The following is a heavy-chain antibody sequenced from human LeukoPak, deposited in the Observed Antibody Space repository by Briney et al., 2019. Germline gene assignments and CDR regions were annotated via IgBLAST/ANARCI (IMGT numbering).Heavy chain of an antibody. CDR2: ISPYSGDA. Sequence: GASVKVSCKASGYSFNSYGISWVRQAPGQGLEWMGWISPYSGDANYAQKVQGRVIMTTDTSTSTAYMELRSLRSDDTAVYYCARVEPKYYDFWSGYFWFDPWGQGTLVTVFS. CDR3: ARVEPKYYDFWSGYFWFDP. J-gene: IGHJ5*02. V-gene: IGHV1-18*01. CDR1: GYSFNSYG. D-gene: IGHD3-3*01.